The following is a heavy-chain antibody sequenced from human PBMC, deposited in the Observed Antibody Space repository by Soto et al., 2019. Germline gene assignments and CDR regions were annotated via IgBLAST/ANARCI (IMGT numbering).Heavy chain of an antibody. D-gene: IGHD3-22*01. Sequence: ASVKVSCKASGYSFGTSGISWVRQAPGQGLEWMGWISAYNGNTNYEQKLQDRVTMTTDTSTNTAYLELRSLRSDDTAVYYCARAGQYYDSSGYANWGQGTLVTVSS. CDR2: ISAYNGNT. CDR1: GYSFGTSG. CDR3: ARAGQYYDSSGYAN. V-gene: IGHV1-18*01. J-gene: IGHJ4*02.